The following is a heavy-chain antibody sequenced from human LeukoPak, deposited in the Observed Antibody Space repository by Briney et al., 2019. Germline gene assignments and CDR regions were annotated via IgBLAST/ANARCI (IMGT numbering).Heavy chain of an antibody. CDR1: GGSFSDYY. CDR3: ARRGIAVAGPGPSEDSLLDDAFDI. D-gene: IGHD6-19*01. V-gene: IGHV4-34*01. CDR2: INHSGST. J-gene: IGHJ3*02. Sequence: SETLSLTCAVYGGSFSDYYWSWIRQPPGKGLQWIGEINHSGSTNYNPSLKSRVTISVDTSKTQFSLKLSSVTAADTAVYYCARRGIAVAGPGPSEDSLLDDAFDIWGQGTMVTVSS.